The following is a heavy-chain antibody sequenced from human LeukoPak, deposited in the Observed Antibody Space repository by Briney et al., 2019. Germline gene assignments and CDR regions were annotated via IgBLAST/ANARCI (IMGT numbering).Heavy chain of an antibody. CDR1: GFTFSSYW. J-gene: IGHJ1*01. V-gene: IGHV3-74*01. CDR2: IHSDGSST. CDR3: ARGDRITIFGVVIKARYFQH. Sequence: GGSLRLSCAASGFTFSSYWMHWVRQAPGKGLVWVSRIHSDGSSTSYADSVKGRFTISRDNAKNTLYLQMNSLRAEDTAVYYCARGDRITIFGVVIKARYFQHWGQGTLVTVSS. D-gene: IGHD3-3*01.